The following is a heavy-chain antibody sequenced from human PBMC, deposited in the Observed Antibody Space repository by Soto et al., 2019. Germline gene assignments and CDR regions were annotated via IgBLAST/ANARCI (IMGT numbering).Heavy chain of an antibody. V-gene: IGHV3-23*01. D-gene: IGHD6-19*01. CDR2: ISGSGDSA. CDR3: GKERRGSGWSVCNY. CDR1: GFTFRDYA. J-gene: IGHJ4*02. Sequence: VPLLESGGGLVQPGGSLRLSCAASGFTFRDYAMNWVRQAPGKGLEWVSDISGSGDSARYADSVKGRFTISRDNSRDTLYLQMNSLRVDDTAVYYCGKERRGSGWSVCNYWGQGDLVTVSS.